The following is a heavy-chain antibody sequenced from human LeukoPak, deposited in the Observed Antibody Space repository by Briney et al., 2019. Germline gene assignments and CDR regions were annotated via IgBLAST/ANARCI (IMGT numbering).Heavy chain of an antibody. CDR1: GYTFTGYY. CDR2: INPNSGGT. D-gene: IGHD4-17*01. Sequence: ASVKVSCKASGYTFTGYYMHWVRQAPGQGLEWMGWINPNSGGTNYAQKFQGRVTMTRDTSISTAYMELSSLRSDDTAVYYCARVRLPDYGDLLLNYYYYYMDVWGKGTTVTVSS. CDR3: ARVRLPDYGDLLLNYYYYYMDV. J-gene: IGHJ6*03. V-gene: IGHV1-2*02.